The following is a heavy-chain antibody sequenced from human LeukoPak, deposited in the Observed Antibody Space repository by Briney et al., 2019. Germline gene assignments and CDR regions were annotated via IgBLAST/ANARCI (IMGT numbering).Heavy chain of an antibody. Sequence: QAGGSLRLSCAASGFTVSSNYMSWVRQAPGKGLEWVSVIYSGGSTYYADAVKGRFTISRDDSRDTLYLQMNSLKAEDTAVYYCAKDAFSYNGVFDPSDIWGQGTMVTVSS. D-gene: IGHD3-3*01. CDR3: AKDAFSYNGVFDPSDI. CDR1: GFTVSSNY. J-gene: IGHJ3*02. V-gene: IGHV3-53*01. CDR2: IYSGGST.